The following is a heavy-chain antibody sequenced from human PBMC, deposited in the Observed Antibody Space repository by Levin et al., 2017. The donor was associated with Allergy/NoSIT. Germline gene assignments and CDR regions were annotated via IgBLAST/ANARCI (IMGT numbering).Heavy chain of an antibody. J-gene: IGHJ4*02. V-gene: IGHV5-51*01. CDR3: ARRYSSSWYLGPRRFDY. Sequence: GASVKVSCKGSGYSFTSYWIGWVRQMPGKGLEWMGIIYPGDSDTRYSPSFQGQVTISADKSISTAYLQWSSLKASDTAMYYCARRYSSSWYLGPRRFDYWGQGTLVTVSS. CDR2: IYPGDSDT. CDR1: GYSFTSYW. D-gene: IGHD6-13*01.